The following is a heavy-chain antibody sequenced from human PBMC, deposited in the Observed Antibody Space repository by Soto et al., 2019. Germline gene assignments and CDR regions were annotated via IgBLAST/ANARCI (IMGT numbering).Heavy chain of an antibody. V-gene: IGHV3-9*01. D-gene: IGHD3-16*02. CDR1: GFNFDDYA. CDR2: ISWNSGSI. CDR3: AKDIWELSYYFDY. Sequence: EVQLVESGGDLVQPGGSLRLSCAASGFNFDDYAMHWVRQAPGKGLEWVSGISWNSGSIGYADSVKGRFTISRDNAKNSLDLQMNSLRAEDTALYYCAKDIWELSYYFDYWDQGTLVTVSS. J-gene: IGHJ4*02.